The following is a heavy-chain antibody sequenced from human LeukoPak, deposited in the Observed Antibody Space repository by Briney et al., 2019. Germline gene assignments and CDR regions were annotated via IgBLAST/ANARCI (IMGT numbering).Heavy chain of an antibody. J-gene: IGHJ4*02. CDR1: GGSISSGSYY. Sequence: PSETLSLTCTVSGGSISSGSYYWSWIRQPAGKGLEWIGRIYTSGSTNYNPSLKSRVTISVDTSKNQFSLKLSSMTAADTAVYYCARDHYDFWSGYSDYWGQGTLVTVSS. CDR2: IYTSGST. V-gene: IGHV4-61*02. D-gene: IGHD3-3*01. CDR3: ARDHYDFWSGYSDY.